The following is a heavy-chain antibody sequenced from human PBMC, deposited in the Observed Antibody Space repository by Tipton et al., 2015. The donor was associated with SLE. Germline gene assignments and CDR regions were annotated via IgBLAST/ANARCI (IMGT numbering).Heavy chain of an antibody. J-gene: IGHJ4*02. V-gene: IGHV4-38-2*02. CDR2: IYHSGST. CDR1: GYSISSGYY. D-gene: IGHD5-12*01. Sequence: TLSLTCAVSGYSISSGYYWGWVRQPPGKGLEWIGSIYHSGSTYYNPSLKSRVTISVDTSKNQFSLKLSSVTAADTAVYYCARDNNSGYGNFDYWGQGTLVTVSS. CDR3: ARDNNSGYGNFDY.